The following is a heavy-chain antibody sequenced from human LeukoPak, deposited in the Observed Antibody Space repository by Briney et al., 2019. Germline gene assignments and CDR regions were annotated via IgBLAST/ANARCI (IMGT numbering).Heavy chain of an antibody. CDR2: VSGSGGST. D-gene: IGHD2-2*01. J-gene: IGHJ5*02. Sequence: SGGSLRLSCAASGFTFSSYAMSWVRQAPGKGLEWVSAVSGSGGSTYYADSVKGRFTISRDNSKNTLYLQMNSLRAEDTAVYYCAKDALEGYCSSTSCYGAPNWFDPWGQGTLVTVSS. CDR3: AKDALEGYCSSTSCYGAPNWFDP. V-gene: IGHV3-23*01. CDR1: GFTFSSYA.